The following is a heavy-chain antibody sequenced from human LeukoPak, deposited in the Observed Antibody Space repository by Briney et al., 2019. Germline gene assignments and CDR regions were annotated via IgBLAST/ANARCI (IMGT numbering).Heavy chain of an antibody. CDR3: ARDRGAVDY. V-gene: IGHV3-48*01. CDR1: GFTFSSYA. J-gene: IGHJ4*02. CDR2: ISSDSSTI. Sequence: GGSLRLSCAASGFTFSSYAMNWVRQAPGKGLEWLSYISSDSSTIYDADSVKGRFTISRDNAWNLLFLQMNSLRAEDTALYYCARDRGAVDYWGQGTLVTVSS. D-gene: IGHD4/OR15-4a*01.